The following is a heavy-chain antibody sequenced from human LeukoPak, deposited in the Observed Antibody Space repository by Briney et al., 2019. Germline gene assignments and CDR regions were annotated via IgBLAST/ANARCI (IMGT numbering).Heavy chain of an antibody. CDR1: GGSFSGYY. D-gene: IGHD2-2*01. CDR2: INHSGST. Sequence: PSETLPLTCAVYGGSFSGYYWSWIRQPPGRGLEWIGEINHSGSTNYNPSLKSRVTISVDTSKNQFSLKLSSVTAADTAVYYCARASAVVPAANKTGYYYYMDVWGKGTTSTVSS. J-gene: IGHJ6*03. CDR3: ARASAVVPAANKTGYYYYMDV. V-gene: IGHV4-34*01.